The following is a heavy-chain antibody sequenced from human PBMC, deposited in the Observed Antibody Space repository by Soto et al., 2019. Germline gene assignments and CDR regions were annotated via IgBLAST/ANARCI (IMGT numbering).Heavy chain of an antibody. D-gene: IGHD5-12*01. J-gene: IGHJ3*02. CDR2: INSDGSST. V-gene: IGHV3-74*01. CDR3: ASGYSGYDGTNAFDI. CDR1: GFTFSSYW. Sequence: PGGSLRLSCAASGFTFSSYWMHWVRQAPGKGLVWVSRINSDGSSTSYADSVKGRFTISRDNSKNTVYLQMNSLRAEDTAVYYCASGYSGYDGTNAFDIWGQGTMVTVSS.